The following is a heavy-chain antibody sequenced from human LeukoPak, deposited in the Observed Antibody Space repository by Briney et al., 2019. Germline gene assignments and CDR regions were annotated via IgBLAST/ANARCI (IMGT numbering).Heavy chain of an antibody. Sequence: GGSLRLSCAVSGFTFSSYAMSWVRQAPGKGLEWVSAISGSGGSTYYADSVKGRFTISRDNSKNTLYLQMNSLRAEDTAVYYCAEKPHYYGSGSYFDYWGQGTLVTVSS. CDR3: AEKPHYYGSGSYFDY. V-gene: IGHV3-23*01. J-gene: IGHJ4*02. CDR1: GFTFSSYA. CDR2: ISGSGGST. D-gene: IGHD3-10*01.